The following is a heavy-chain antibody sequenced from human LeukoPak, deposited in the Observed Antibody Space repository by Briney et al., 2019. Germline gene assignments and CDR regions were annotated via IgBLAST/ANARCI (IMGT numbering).Heavy chain of an antibody. D-gene: IGHD3-22*01. CDR1: GFTFSSHW. J-gene: IGHJ4*02. CDR3: ARGTIVVGINFDY. CDR2: INSDGSTT. Sequence: GGSLRLSCAASGFTFSSHWMHWVRQAPGKGLVWVSRINSDGSTTTYADSVKGRFTISRDNANNTLYLQMSSLRAEDTAVYYCARGTIVVGINFDYWGQGTLVTVSS. V-gene: IGHV3-74*01.